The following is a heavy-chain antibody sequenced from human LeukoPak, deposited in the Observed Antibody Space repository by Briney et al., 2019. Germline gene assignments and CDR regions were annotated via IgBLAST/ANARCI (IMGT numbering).Heavy chain of an antibody. CDR1: GFTFSSYS. Sequence: KRRGSLRLSCAASGFTFSSYSMNWVRQAPGKGLEWVSSISSSSSYIYYADSVKGRFTISRDNAKNSLYLQMNSLRAEDTAVYYCARAFTTVVTPDWFDPWGQGTLVTVSS. CDR3: ARAFTTVVTPDWFDP. J-gene: IGHJ5*02. CDR2: ISSSSSYI. V-gene: IGHV3-21*01. D-gene: IGHD4-23*01.